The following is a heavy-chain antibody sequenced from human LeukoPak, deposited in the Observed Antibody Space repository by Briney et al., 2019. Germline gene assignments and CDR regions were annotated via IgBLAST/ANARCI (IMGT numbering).Heavy chain of an antibody. Sequence: SETLSLTCTVSGGSISNYYWSWIRQPAGKGLEWIGRIYTGGSTNYNPSLKSRITMSVDTSKNQFSLKLSSVTAADTAVYYCARDSSRTFDYWGQGTLVTVSS. J-gene: IGHJ4*02. CDR3: ARDSSRTFDY. D-gene: IGHD2-2*01. CDR2: IYTGGST. CDR1: GGSISNYY. V-gene: IGHV4-4*07.